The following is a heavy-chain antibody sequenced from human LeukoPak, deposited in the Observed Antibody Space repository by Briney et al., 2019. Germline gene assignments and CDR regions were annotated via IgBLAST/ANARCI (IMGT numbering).Heavy chain of an antibody. V-gene: IGHV3-23*01. Sequence: GGSLRLSCAASGFTFSNHAMSWVRQTPGKGLQWVSVISGSGRTTEYADSVKGRFTISRDNSKNTLSLQMNSLRVEDTAIYYCAKNVVVKRYIDYWGQGTPVTVSS. CDR2: ISGSGRTT. CDR3: AKNVVVKRYIDY. J-gene: IGHJ4*02. D-gene: IGHD2-15*01. CDR1: GFTFSNHA.